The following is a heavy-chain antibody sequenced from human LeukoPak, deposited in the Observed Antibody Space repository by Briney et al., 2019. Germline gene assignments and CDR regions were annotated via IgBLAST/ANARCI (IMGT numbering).Heavy chain of an antibody. Sequence: GGSLRLSCAASGFTFSSYAMSWVRQAPGKGLEWVSAISGSGGSTYYADSVWGRFTISRDNSKNTLYLQMNSLRAEDTAVYYCAKRESEYSSGWYDYWGQGTLVTVSS. V-gene: IGHV3-23*01. D-gene: IGHD6-19*01. CDR1: GFTFSSYA. CDR2: ISGSGGST. CDR3: AKRESEYSSGWYDY. J-gene: IGHJ4*02.